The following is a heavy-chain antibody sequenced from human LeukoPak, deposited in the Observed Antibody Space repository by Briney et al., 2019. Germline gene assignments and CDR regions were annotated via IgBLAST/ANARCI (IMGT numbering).Heavy chain of an antibody. V-gene: IGHV3-49*04. CDR2: IRSKAFRGTT. J-gene: IGHJ4*02. D-gene: IGHD4/OR15-4a*01. Sequence: GGSLTLSCTTFGFTFGDYAMSWVRQAPGKGLEWVGFIRSKAFRGTTKYAASVQGGFTISRDDSKSIAYLQTNSLKTEDTAMYYCTSVYDTSAYYHSGIDYWGQGTLVTVSS. CDR1: GFTFGDYA. CDR3: TSVYDTSAYYHSGIDY.